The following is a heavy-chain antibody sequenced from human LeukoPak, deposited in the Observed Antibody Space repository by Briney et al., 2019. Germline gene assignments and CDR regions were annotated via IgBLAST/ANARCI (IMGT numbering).Heavy chain of an antibody. D-gene: IGHD3-16*02. Sequence: PSQTLSLTCVVSGGSISSGGYSWSWIRQPPGKGLEWIGYSYYSGNTYYNPSLKSRVTISMDTSKNQFSLKLNSMTAADTAVYYCATAPYEYIWGTYRTNWFDPWGQGTLVTVSS. V-gene: IGHV4-30-2*05. CDR1: GGSISSGGYS. CDR2: SYYSGNT. J-gene: IGHJ5*02. CDR3: ATAPYEYIWGTYRTNWFDP.